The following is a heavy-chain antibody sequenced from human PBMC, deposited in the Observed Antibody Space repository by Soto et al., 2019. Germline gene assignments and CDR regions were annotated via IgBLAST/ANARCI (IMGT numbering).Heavy chain of an antibody. CDR1: GFTFSSYG. CDR3: ARDRGYCSGGSCYSEYYYYGMDV. Sequence: QVQLVESGGGVVQPGRSLRLSCAASGFTFSSYGMHWVRQAPGKGLEWVAVIWYDGSNKYYADSVKGRFTISRDNSKNTLYLQMNSLRGEDTAVYYCARDRGYCSGGSCYSEYYYYGMDVWGQGTTVTVSS. CDR2: IWYDGSNK. D-gene: IGHD2-15*01. V-gene: IGHV3-33*01. J-gene: IGHJ6*02.